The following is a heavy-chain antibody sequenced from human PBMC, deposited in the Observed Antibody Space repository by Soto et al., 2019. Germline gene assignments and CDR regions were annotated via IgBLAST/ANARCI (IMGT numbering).Heavy chain of an antibody. V-gene: IGHV1-2*04. Sequence: ASVKVSCKASGYTFPSYAMHWVRQAPGQRLEWMGWINPNSGGTNYAQTFQGWVTMTRDTSISTAYMELSRLRSDDTAVYYCARDVEGIAVPGNSFYSWGQGTMDTGS. CDR2: INPNSGGT. D-gene: IGHD6-19*01. CDR1: GYTFPSYA. J-gene: IGHJ3*02. CDR3: ARDVEGIAVPGNSFYS.